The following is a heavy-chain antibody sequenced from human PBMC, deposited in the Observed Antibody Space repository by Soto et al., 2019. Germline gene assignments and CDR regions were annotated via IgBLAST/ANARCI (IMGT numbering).Heavy chain of an antibody. CDR3: ARVTSGVRITISAALMGTMDV. V-gene: IGHV4-31*03. CDR2: IYHSGST. J-gene: IGHJ6*02. Sequence: QVQLQESGPGLVKFSQTLSLTCTVSGGSIRTTRYYWSWIRQHPGKGLEWIAYIYHSGSTYYNPTPKSRVDMSVVTASNECSLGLSAVTAAARAAYYCARVTSGVRITISAALMGTMDVWGQG. CDR1: GGSIRTTRYY. D-gene: IGHD3-3*01.